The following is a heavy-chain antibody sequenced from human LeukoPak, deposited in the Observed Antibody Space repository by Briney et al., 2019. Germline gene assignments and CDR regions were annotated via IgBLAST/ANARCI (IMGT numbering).Heavy chain of an antibody. CDR1: GFTFSYYT. CDR3: AKGSAPYGSGSYSDY. D-gene: IGHD3-10*01. J-gene: IGHJ4*02. CDR2: IKQDGSEK. V-gene: IGHV3-7*03. Sequence: GGSLRLSCAASGFTFSYYTMSWARQAPGKGLEWVASIKQDGSEKYYVGSVKGRFTISRDNSKNSLYLQMSSLRAEDTAVYYCAKGSAPYGSGSYSDYWGQGTLVTVSS.